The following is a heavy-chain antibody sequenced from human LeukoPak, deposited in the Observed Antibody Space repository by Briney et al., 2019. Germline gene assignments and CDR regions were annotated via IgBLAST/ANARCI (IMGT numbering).Heavy chain of an antibody. CDR1: GYTFTSYY. CDR2: INPSGGST. CDR3: ARVFIAVAGTGDFDY. J-gene: IGHJ4*02. D-gene: IGHD6-19*01. V-gene: IGHV1-46*01. Sequence: ASVKVSCKASGYTFTSYYMHWVRQAPGQGLEWMGIINPSGGSTSYAQKFQGRVTMTGDTSTSTVYMELSSLRSEDTAVYYCARVFIAVAGTGDFDYWGQGTLVTVSS.